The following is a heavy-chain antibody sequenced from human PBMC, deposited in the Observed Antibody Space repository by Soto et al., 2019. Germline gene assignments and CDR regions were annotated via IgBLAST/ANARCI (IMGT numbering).Heavy chain of an antibody. V-gene: IGHV4-34*01. CDR3: ARDPGRALAVD. D-gene: IGHD6-19*01. Sequence: SETLSLTCAVYGGSFSGYYWTWIRQPPGTGLEWIGGINHSGSTNYNPSLKSRVTISVDTSKDQFSLQVSSVTAADTAIYYCARDPGRALAVDWGEGTLVTVS. CDR1: GGSFSGYY. CDR2: INHSGST. J-gene: IGHJ4*02.